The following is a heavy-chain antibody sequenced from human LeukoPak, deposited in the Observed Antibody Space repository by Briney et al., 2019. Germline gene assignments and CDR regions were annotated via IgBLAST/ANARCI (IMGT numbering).Heavy chain of an antibody. D-gene: IGHD6-6*01. CDR2: ISYDGSNR. V-gene: IGHV3-30*03. J-gene: IGHJ3*02. CDR3: ARLSSSYRGYAFDI. CDR1: GFTFSNYG. Sequence: GGSLRLSCAASGFTFSNYGMNWVRQAPGKGLEWVTVISYDGSNRYYADSVKGRFTISRDNSKNTVYVQMNSLRAEDAAVYYCARLSSSYRGYAFDIWGQGTMVTVSS.